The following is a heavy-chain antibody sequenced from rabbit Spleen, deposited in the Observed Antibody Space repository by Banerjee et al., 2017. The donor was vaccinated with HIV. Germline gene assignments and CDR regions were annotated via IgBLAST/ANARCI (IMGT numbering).Heavy chain of an antibody. J-gene: IGHJ4*01. D-gene: IGHD1-1*01. CDR1: GFDFSSYG. V-gene: IGHV1S7*01. CDR3: VRGASSSGYYSL. Sequence: HLKESGGGLVQPGGSLKLSCKASGFDFSSYGVSWVRQAPGKGLEWIGYIDAVFGTTYYARWVNGRFTISSHNAQNTLYLQLNSLTAADTATYFCVRGASSSGYYSLWGPGTLVTVS. CDR2: IDAVFGTT.